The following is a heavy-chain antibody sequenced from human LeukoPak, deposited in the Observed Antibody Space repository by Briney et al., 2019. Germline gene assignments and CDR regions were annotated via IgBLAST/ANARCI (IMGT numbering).Heavy chain of an antibody. CDR3: SRENGAFSPFGY. D-gene: IGHD2-8*01. CDR1: GGSFSNTNW. Sequence: SGTLSLTCGVSGGSFSNTNWWSWVRQPPGQGLEWIGEMSLTELTHYNPSHESRVTVSLDTSKNQLSLNLTSVTAADTAVYYCSRENGAFSPFGYWGQGTLVTVLS. V-gene: IGHV4-4*02. CDR2: MSLTELT. J-gene: IGHJ4*02.